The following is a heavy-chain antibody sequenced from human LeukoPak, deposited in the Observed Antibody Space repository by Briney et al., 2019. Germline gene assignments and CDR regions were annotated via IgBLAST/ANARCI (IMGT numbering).Heavy chain of an antibody. CDR2: IWYDGSNK. CDR1: GFTFRSYG. D-gene: IGHD6-6*01. V-gene: IGHV3-33*01. J-gene: IGHJ4*02. Sequence: GGSLRLSCAASGFTFRSYGMHWVRQAPGKGLEWVAVIWYDGSNKYCADSVKGRFTISRVNSKNTLYLEMSSLRAEDTAVYYCARVGSSSSLGFDYWGQGTLVTVSS. CDR3: ARVGSSSSLGFDY.